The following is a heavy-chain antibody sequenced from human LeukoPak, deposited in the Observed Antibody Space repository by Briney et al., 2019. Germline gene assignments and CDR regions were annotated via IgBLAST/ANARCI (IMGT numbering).Heavy chain of an antibody. CDR2: FSGSGGNT. D-gene: IGHD6-13*01. J-gene: IGHJ3*02. CDR3: AKDSKAPGYSSSWYPYIPDAFDI. Sequence: GGSLRLSCAASGFTFSSYAMSWVRQAPGKGLEWVSTFSGSGGNTYYADSVKGRFTISRDNSKNTLYLRMNSLRAEDTAVYYCAKDSKAPGYSSSWYPYIPDAFDIWGQGTMVTVSS. CDR1: GFTFSSYA. V-gene: IGHV3-23*01.